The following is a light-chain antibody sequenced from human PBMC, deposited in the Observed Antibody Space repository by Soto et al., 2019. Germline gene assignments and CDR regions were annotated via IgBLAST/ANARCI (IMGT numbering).Light chain of an antibody. V-gene: IGLV2-14*03. CDR3: SSYTSSSTRV. Sequence: QSALTQPASVSGSPGQSITISCTGTSSVVGAYDYVSWYQQHPDKAPKLMIYEVSNRPSGVSNRFSGSKSVNTATLTISGLQAEDEADYYCSSYTSSSTRVFGTGTKVNVL. CDR1: SSVVGAYDY. CDR2: EVS. J-gene: IGLJ1*01.